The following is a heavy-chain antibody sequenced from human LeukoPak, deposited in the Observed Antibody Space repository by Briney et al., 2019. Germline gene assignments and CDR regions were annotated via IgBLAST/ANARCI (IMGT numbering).Heavy chain of an antibody. CDR3: VREGNELLSKNFDY. Sequence: ALVKVSCKASGFTFTGYYIHWVRQAPGQGLEWRGYINPHSGVTNSPQKFQGRVTMTTDTSITAVYMELSSLLSDDTAMYYCVREGNELLSKNFDYWGQGTLVTVSS. D-gene: IGHD2-21*02. J-gene: IGHJ4*02. V-gene: IGHV1-2*02. CDR1: GFTFTGYY. CDR2: INPHSGVT.